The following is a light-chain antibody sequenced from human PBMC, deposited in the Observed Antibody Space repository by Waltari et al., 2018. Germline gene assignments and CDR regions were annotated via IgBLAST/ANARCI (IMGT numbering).Light chain of an antibody. Sequence: QSALTQPPSASGSPGQSVTISCTGTSSDVGGYNYVSWYQQHPGKAPKFLIYEVSKRPLGVPDRFSGSKSGNAASLTVSGLQAEDEADYYCSSYAGSNNWVFGGGTKLTVL. J-gene: IGLJ3*02. CDR2: EVS. CDR3: SSYAGSNNWV. V-gene: IGLV2-8*01. CDR1: SSDVGGYNY.